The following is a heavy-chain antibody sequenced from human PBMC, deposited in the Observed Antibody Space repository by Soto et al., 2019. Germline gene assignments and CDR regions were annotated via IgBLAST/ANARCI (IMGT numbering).Heavy chain of an antibody. CDR1: GVTVSSGR. CDR2: LSSSSPYI. D-gene: IGHD3-10*01. V-gene: IGHV3-21*01. Sequence: PGGALSLSSAASGVTVSSGRMNWVRQAPGTGLEWLSSLSSSSPYIYSAASVKGRFTISRDNAKTSLYLQMNSLSAEDTPVYYCARDWSGGSGKNCFDPCGHGTLVTVSS. CDR3: ARDWSGGSGKNCFDP. J-gene: IGHJ5*02.